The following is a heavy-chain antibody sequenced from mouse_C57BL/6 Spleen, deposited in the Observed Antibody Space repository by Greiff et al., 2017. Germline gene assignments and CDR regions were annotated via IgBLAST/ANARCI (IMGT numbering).Heavy chain of an antibody. CDR1: GYTFTSYW. V-gene: IGHV1-72*01. Sequence: VQLQQSGAELVKPGASVKLSCKASGYTFTSYWMHWVKQRPGRGLEWIGRIDPNSGGTKYNEKFKSKATLTVDKPSSTAYMQLSSLTSEDSAVYSYSCRCNGSRYDYFDYWGQGTTLTVSS. CDR3: SCRCNGSRYDYFDY. CDR2: IDPNSGGT. D-gene: IGHD1-1*01. J-gene: IGHJ2*01.